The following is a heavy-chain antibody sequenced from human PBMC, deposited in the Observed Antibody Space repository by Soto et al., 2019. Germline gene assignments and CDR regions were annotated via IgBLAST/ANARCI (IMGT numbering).Heavy chain of an antibody. V-gene: IGHV4-61*01. CDR1: GGSVSSGSYY. CDR2: IYYSGST. J-gene: IGHJ6*02. Sequence: SSETLSLTCTVSGGSVSSGSYYWSWIRQPPGKGLEWIGYIYYSGSTNYNPSLKSRVTISVDTSKNQFSLKLSSVTAADTAVYYCARVVDYGVGYYGMDVWGQGTTVTVSS. CDR3: ARVVDYGVGYYGMDV. D-gene: IGHD4-17*01.